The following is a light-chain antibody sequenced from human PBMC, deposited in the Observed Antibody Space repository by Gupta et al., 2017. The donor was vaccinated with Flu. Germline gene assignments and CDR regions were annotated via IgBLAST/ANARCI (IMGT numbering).Light chain of an antibody. Sequence: QSALPQPPSASGSPGQSVTISCTGGSGDSGTYDYVSWYRQDPGEDLKLVIYEGNSRTSGAPVRFSCSSSGTTASLTVAGRQAEADDNYFSSSYAGDPFVFGAGTKVTVL. CDR1: SGDSGTYDY. CDR3: SSYAGDPFV. J-gene: IGLJ1*01. V-gene: IGLV2-8*01. CDR2: EGN.